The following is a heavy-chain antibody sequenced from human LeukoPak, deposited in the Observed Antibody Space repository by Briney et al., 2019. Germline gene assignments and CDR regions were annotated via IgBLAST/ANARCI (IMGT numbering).Heavy chain of an antibody. J-gene: IGHJ3*01. CDR1: GFTFSSYA. Sequence: GGSLRLSCAASGFTFSSYAMSWARQAPGKGLEWVSAISGSGGSIYYADSVKGRFTISRDNSKNTLYLQMNSLRAEDTAVYFCAKDWYRDGSGFNVFDVWGQGTMATVSS. D-gene: IGHD3-22*01. V-gene: IGHV3-23*01. CDR3: AKDWYRDGSGFNVFDV. CDR2: ISGSGGSI.